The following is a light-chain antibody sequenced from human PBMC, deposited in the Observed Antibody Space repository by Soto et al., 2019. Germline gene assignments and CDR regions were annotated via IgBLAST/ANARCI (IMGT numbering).Light chain of an antibody. CDR1: QSVSSN. Sequence: EIVMTQSPATLSVSPGERATLSCRASQSVSSNLAWYQQKPGQAPRLLIYGASTRAAGISDRFRGSGSGTEFTLTISSLRSEDSAIYYCQQYFEWPPMTFGQGTKV. J-gene: IGKJ1*01. CDR2: GAS. CDR3: QQYFEWPPMT. V-gene: IGKV3-15*01.